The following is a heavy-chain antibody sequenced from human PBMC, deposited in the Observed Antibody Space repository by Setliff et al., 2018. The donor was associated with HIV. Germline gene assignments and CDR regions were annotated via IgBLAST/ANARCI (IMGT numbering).Heavy chain of an antibody. J-gene: IGHJ4*02. D-gene: IGHD3-22*01. Sequence: GASVKVSCKASGYTFTSYYMHWLRQAPGQGLEWMGVIKPSGGWTSYARNFQGRVTMTRDTATSTVYMELSSLRSEDTAVYYCARDWEFLDYYDSSGYDGFDPPRDYWGQGILVTVSS. CDR3: ARDWEFLDYYDSSGYDGFDPPRDY. V-gene: IGHV1-46*01. CDR1: GYTFTSYY. CDR2: IKPSGGWT.